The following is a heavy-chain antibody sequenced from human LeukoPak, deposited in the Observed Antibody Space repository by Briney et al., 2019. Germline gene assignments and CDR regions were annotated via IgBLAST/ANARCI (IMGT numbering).Heavy chain of an antibody. J-gene: IGHJ4*02. CDR3: ARGNYPSSFDS. D-gene: IGHD5-24*01. Sequence: GGSLRLSCAASGFTFSRYEMNWVRQAPGKGLEWVSYISSSGSTIYYADSVKGRFTISRDNAKNSLYLQMNSLRAEDTAVYYCARGNYPSSFDSWGQGTLLTVSS. CDR1: GFTFSRYE. CDR2: ISSSGSTI. V-gene: IGHV3-48*03.